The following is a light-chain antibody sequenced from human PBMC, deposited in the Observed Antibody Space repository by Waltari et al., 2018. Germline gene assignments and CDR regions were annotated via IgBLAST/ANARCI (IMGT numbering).Light chain of an antibody. J-gene: IGLJ1*01. V-gene: IGLV3-21*04. CDR2: DDS. CDR1: SVGSES. CDR3: QVWDRESDV. Sequence: SYVLTQPPSVSVAPGETARITCGGSSVGSESVHWYQQKPGQAPVLVIYDDSVRPSGIPERFSASSPGDTATLSISRVEAGDEADYYCQVWDRESDVFGTGTRVTVL.